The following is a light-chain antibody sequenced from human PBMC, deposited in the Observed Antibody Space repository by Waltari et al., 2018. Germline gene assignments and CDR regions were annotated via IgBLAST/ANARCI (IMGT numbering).Light chain of an antibody. J-gene: IGLJ3*02. Sequence: QSVLTQPPSASGTPGQRVTISCSGSSSTIGSHYVYWYQHLPGTAPKLLIYSNDQRPSGVPDRFSGSKSGTSASLAISELRSEDEADYYCVAWDDSLSATVFGGGTKLTVL. CDR2: SND. CDR1: SSTIGSHY. CDR3: VAWDDSLSATV. V-gene: IGLV1-47*01.